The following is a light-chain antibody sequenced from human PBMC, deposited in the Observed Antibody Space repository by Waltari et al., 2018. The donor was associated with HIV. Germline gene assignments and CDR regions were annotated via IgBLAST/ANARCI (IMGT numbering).Light chain of an antibody. Sequence: QSVLTQPPSASGTPGQRVTISCSGSSSNIGSNYVYWYQQLPGTAPKLLMYWNNKRASGVPDRFSGSKSGTSASLAISGLRSEDEADYYCAAWVDSRFLVFGGGTKLTVL. J-gene: IGLJ2*01. CDR1: SSNIGSNY. CDR3: AAWVDSRFLV. CDR2: WNN. V-gene: IGLV1-47*01.